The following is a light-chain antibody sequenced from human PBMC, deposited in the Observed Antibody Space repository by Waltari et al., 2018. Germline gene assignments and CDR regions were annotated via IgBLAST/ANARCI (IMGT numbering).Light chain of an antibody. CDR3: SSYTSSSTLFV. V-gene: IGLV2-14*01. CDR2: EVS. J-gene: IGLJ1*01. Sequence: QSALTQPASVSGSPGQSLTISCTGTNSDVGGYNYVSWYQQHPGKAPKLMIYEVSNRPSGVSNRFSGSKSGNTASLTISGLQAEDEADYYCSSYTSSSTLFVFGTGTKVTVL. CDR1: NSDVGGYNY.